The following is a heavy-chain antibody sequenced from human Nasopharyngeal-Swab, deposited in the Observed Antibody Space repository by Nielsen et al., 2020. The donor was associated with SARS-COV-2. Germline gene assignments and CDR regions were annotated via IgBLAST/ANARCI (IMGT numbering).Heavy chain of an antibody. Sequence: GESLKISCAASGFTFSSYAMHWVRQAPGKGLEWVAVISYDGSNKYYADSVKGRFTISRDNSKNTLYLQMNSLRAEDTAVYYCAKVYDFWSGYPTSTYWYFDLWGRGTLVTVSS. D-gene: IGHD3-3*01. CDR1: GFTFSSYA. J-gene: IGHJ2*01. CDR2: ISYDGSNK. V-gene: IGHV3-30-3*01. CDR3: AKVYDFWSGYPTSTYWYFDL.